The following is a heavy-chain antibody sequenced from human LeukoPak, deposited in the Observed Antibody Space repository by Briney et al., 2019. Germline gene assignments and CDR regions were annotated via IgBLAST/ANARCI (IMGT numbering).Heavy chain of an antibody. J-gene: IGHJ4*02. CDR1: GGSISSGGYY. D-gene: IGHD3-9*01. V-gene: IGHV4-30-2*01. CDR3: ARILTGTSEEDY. CDR2: IYHSGST. Sequence: SQTLSLTCTVSGGSISSGGYYWSWIRQPPGKGLEWIGYIYHSGSTYYNPSLKSRVTISVDTSKNQFSLNLSSVTAADTAVYYCARILTGTSEEDYWGQGTLVTVSS.